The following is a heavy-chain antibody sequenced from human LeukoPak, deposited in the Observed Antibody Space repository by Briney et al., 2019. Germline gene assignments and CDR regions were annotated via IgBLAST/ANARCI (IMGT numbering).Heavy chain of an antibody. Sequence: GGSLRLSCAASGFTFSSHWMHWVRQAPGKGLLWVSRINNDGTNIGYADSVKGRFTISRDNAKNSLYLQMDGLRDDDTAVYHCATGSYSSGVNYWGQGTLVTVSS. V-gene: IGHV3-74*01. CDR1: GFTFSSHW. CDR3: ATGSYSSGVNY. CDR2: INNDGTNI. J-gene: IGHJ4*02. D-gene: IGHD6-19*01.